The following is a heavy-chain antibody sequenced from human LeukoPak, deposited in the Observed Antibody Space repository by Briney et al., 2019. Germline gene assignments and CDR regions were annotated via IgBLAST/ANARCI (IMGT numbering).Heavy chain of an antibody. Sequence: PSETLSLTCTVSGCSISSSSYYWGWIRQPPGKGLEWIGSIYYSGSTYYNPSLESRVTISVDTSKNHFSLKLSSLTAADTAVYYCARQVGYSGYDFDYWGQGTLVTVSS. D-gene: IGHD5-12*01. CDR2: IYYSGST. CDR3: ARQVGYSGYDFDY. J-gene: IGHJ4*02. CDR1: GCSISSSSYY. V-gene: IGHV4-39*01.